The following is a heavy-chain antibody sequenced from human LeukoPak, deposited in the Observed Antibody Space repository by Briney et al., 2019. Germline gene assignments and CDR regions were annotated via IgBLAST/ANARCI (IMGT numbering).Heavy chain of an antibody. CDR1: GFSFSSSS. J-gene: IGHJ4*02. CDR3: ARDVSRDVSCYTD. Sequence: GGSLRLSRAASGFSFSSSSMNWVRQAPGKGLEWVSSISSSGKYIYYADSMKGRFTISRDNAKNSLYLQMNSLRAEDTAVYHCARDVSRDVSCYTDWGQGTLVTVSS. CDR2: ISSSGKYI. D-gene: IGHD2-2*02. V-gene: IGHV3-21*01.